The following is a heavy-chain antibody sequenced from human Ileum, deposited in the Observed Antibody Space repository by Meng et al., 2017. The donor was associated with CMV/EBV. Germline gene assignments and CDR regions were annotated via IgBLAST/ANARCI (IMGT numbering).Heavy chain of an antibody. Sequence: GESLKISCAASGFTFSSYAMSWVRQAPGKGLEWVSAISGSGGSTYYADSVKGRFTISRDNSKNTLYLQRNSLRAEDTAVYYCAKTGGADSSFGWGQGTLVTVSS. J-gene: IGHJ4*02. CDR3: AKTGGADSSFG. V-gene: IGHV3-23*01. CDR1: GFTFSSYA. CDR2: ISGSGGST. D-gene: IGHD6-6*01.